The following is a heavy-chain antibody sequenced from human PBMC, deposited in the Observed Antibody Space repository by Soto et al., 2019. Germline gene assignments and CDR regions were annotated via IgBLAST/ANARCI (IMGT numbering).Heavy chain of an antibody. D-gene: IGHD3-22*01. CDR1: GGSISSGAYY. J-gene: IGHJ4*02. CDR2: VNYSGTT. Sequence: QVQLQESGPGLVKPSQTLSLTCTVSGGSISSGAYYWSWIRQHPGEGLEWIGYVNYSGTTYYNPSLKRRLNISVDTSKHQFSLKLSSVTAADTAVYYCARLSYYDSSDFYHFDYWGQGALVTVSS. V-gene: IGHV4-31*03. CDR3: ARLSYYDSSDFYHFDY.